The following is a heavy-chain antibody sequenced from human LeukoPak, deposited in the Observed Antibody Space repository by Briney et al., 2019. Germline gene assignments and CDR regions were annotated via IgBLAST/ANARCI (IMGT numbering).Heavy chain of an antibody. CDR2: INPNSGGT. D-gene: IGHD6-19*01. J-gene: IGHJ4*02. V-gene: IGHV1-2*06. CDR3: ARYEYSSGWYKGDY. CDR1: GYTFTGYY. Sequence: ASVKVSCKASGYTFTGYYMHWVRQAPGQGLEWMGRINPNSGGTNYAQKFQGRVTMTRDTFISTAYMELSRLRSDDTAVYYCARYEYSSGWYKGDYWGQGTLVTVSS.